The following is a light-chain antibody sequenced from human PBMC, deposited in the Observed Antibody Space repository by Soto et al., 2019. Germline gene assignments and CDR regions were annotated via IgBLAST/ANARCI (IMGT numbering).Light chain of an antibody. Sequence: QSALTQPPSASGSPGQSVAISCTGTISDVSGYNYVSWYQQHPGKAPKLMIYEVNKRPSGVPDRFSGSKSGNTASLTVSGLQAEDEADYYCSSYAGSSNVVGTGTKLTVL. V-gene: IGLV2-8*01. CDR1: ISDVSGYNY. CDR2: EVN. CDR3: SSYAGSSNV. J-gene: IGLJ1*01.